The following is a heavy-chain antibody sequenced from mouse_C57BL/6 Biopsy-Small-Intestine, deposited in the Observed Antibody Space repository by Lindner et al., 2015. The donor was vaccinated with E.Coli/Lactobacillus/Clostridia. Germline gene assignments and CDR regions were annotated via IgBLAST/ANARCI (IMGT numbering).Heavy chain of an antibody. Sequence: SVKVSCKSSGYTFTGHYIQWMRQAPGQGLEWMAWINPYSGDTYYAQKFQGRVSMTRDTSVSTVFMELKSLTSDDTAVYFCARQGPRGDLDYWGRGTLVTVSS. V-gene: IGHV1-56*02. CDR3: ARQGPRGDLDY. CDR2: INPYSGDT. CDR1: GYTFTGHY. J-gene: IGHJ4*01. D-gene: IGHD3-3*01.